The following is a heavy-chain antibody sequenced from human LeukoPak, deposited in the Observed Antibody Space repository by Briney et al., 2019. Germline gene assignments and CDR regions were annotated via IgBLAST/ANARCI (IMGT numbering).Heavy chain of an antibody. CDR1: GSSFTSYW. CDR3: ARNVYYYDSSGYPGPKYYFDY. CDR2: IYPGDSDT. J-gene: IGHJ4*02. D-gene: IGHD3-22*01. Sequence: GESLKISCKGSGSSFTSYWIGWVRQMPGKGLEWMGIIYPGDSDTRYSPSFQGQVTISADKSISTAYLQWSSLKASDTAMYYCARNVYYYDSSGYPGPKYYFDYWGQGTLVTVSS. V-gene: IGHV5-51*01.